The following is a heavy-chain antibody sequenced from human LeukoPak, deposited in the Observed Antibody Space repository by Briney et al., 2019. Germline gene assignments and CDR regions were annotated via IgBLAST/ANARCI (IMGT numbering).Heavy chain of an antibody. V-gene: IGHV1-46*01. J-gene: IGHJ6*03. Sequence: ASVKVSCKASGYTFTSYYMHWVRQAPGQGLEWMGIINPSGGSTSYAQKFQGRVTMTRDMSTSTVYMELSSLRSEDTAVYYCAREGSGSGSYYTHYYYYMDVWGKGTTVTVSS. CDR1: GYTFTSYY. CDR2: INPSGGST. CDR3: AREGSGSGSYYTHYYYYMDV. D-gene: IGHD3-10*01.